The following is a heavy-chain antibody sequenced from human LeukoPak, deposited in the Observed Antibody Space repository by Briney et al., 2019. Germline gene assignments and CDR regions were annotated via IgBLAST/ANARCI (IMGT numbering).Heavy chain of an antibody. J-gene: IGHJ4*02. CDR3: ARLAKQRFNSDWYPDY. CDR1: GFTFSSYW. Sequence: GGSLRLSCAASGFTFSSYWMSWARQAPGKGLEWVANIKQDGSEKYYVDSVKGRFTISRDNARNSLYLQMTSLRAEDTAVYYCARLAKQRFNSDWYPDYWGQGTLVTVSS. CDR2: IKQDGSEK. V-gene: IGHV3-7*01. D-gene: IGHD3-9*01.